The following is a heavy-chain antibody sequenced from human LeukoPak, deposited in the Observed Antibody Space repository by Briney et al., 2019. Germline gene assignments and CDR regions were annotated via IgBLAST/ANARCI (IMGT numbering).Heavy chain of an antibody. V-gene: IGHV4-61*02. D-gene: IGHD3-9*01. Sequence: SETLSLTCTVSGGSISSGSYYWSWIRQPAGKGLEWIGRIYTSGSTNYNPSLKSRVTISVDTSKNRFSLKLSSVTAADTAVYYCARDGWNYDILTCYKYYFDYWGQGTLVTVSS. J-gene: IGHJ4*02. CDR3: ARDGWNYDILTCYKYYFDY. CDR1: GGSISSGSYY. CDR2: IYTSGST.